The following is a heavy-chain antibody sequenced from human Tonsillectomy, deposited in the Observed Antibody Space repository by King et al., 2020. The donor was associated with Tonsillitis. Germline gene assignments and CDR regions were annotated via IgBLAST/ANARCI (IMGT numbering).Heavy chain of an antibody. Sequence: QLQEAGPGLVKPSETLSLTCRVSGGSISSSSYFWDWIRQPPGKGLEWVGRILYKGGTYYNPSLKRRVTISVDTSKNQFSLKLSSVTAADTAVYYCARRATGIVVVPATRDAFDIWGQGTMVTVSS. CDR1: GGSISSSSYF. CDR2: ILYKGGT. J-gene: IGHJ3*02. D-gene: IGHD2-2*01. V-gene: IGHV4-39*01. CDR3: ARRATGIVVVPATRDAFDI.